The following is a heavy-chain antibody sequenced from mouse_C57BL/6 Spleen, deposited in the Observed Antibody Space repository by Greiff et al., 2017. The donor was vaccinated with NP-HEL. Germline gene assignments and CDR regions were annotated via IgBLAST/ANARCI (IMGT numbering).Heavy chain of an antibody. Sequence: VQLQQSGAELVKPGASVKISCKASGYAFSSYWMNWVKQRPGKGLEWIGQIYPGDGDTNYNGKFKGKATLTADKSSSTAYMQLSSLTSEDSAVYFWARGILRPYAMDDWGQGTSVTVSS. CDR1: GYAFSSYW. D-gene: IGHD1-2*01. J-gene: IGHJ4*01. CDR2: IYPGDGDT. V-gene: IGHV1-80*01. CDR3: ARGILRPYAMDD.